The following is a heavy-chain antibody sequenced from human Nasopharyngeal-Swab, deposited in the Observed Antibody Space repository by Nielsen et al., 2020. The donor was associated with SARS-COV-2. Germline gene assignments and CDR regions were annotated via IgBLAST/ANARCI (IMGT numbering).Heavy chain of an antibody. CDR1: GYTFTSYG. Sequence: ASVKVSCKASGYTFTSYGISWVRQAPGQGLEWMGWISAYNGNTNYAQKLQGRVTMTTDTSTSTAYMELRSLRSDDTAVYYCARDGTRYNWNDYYYYGMDVWGQGTTVTVSS. J-gene: IGHJ6*02. V-gene: IGHV1-18*01. CDR3: ARDGTRYNWNDYYYYGMDV. D-gene: IGHD1-1*01. CDR2: ISAYNGNT.